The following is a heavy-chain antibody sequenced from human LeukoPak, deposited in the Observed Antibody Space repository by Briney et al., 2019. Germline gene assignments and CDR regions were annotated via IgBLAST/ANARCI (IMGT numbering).Heavy chain of an antibody. CDR1: GGTFSSYA. Sequence: ASVKVSCKASGGTFSSYAISWVRQAPGQGLEWMGGIIPIFGTANYAQKFQGRVTITTDESTSTAYMEPSSLRSEDTAVYYCARGPAYYDILTGYDYWGQGTLVTVSS. CDR3: ARGPAYYDILTGYDY. CDR2: IIPIFGTA. J-gene: IGHJ4*02. V-gene: IGHV1-69*05. D-gene: IGHD3-9*01.